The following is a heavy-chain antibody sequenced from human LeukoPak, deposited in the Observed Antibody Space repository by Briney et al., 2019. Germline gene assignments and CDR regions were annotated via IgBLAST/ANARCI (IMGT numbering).Heavy chain of an antibody. J-gene: IGHJ4*02. Sequence: SETLSLTCTVSGYSISSGHYWGWIRQPPGEGLEWIGIIYYSGSTYYNPSLKSRVTISVDTSKHQFSLKLSSVTAADTAVYYCARFYSPPYNWNYYFDYWGQGTLVTVSS. CDR1: GYSISSGHY. V-gene: IGHV4-38-2*02. CDR2: IYYSGST. CDR3: ARFYSPPYNWNYYFDY. D-gene: IGHD1-7*01.